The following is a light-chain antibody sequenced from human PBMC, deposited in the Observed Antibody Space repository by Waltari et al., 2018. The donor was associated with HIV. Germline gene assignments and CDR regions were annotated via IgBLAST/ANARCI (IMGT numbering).Light chain of an antibody. J-gene: IGLJ3*02. Sequence: QPALTQPASVSGSPGQSITISCTGTSSDIGGYNYVSWYQQHPGKAPKLLIYDVSKLPSGVSNRFSCYKSGNTASLLISGLQAEDETDYYCCSYAGSRTWVFGGGTKLTVL. CDR1: SSDIGGYNY. V-gene: IGLV2-23*02. CDR2: DVS. CDR3: CSYAGSRTWV.